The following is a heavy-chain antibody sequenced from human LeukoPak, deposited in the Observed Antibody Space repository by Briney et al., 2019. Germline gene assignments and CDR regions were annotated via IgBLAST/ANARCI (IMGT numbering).Heavy chain of an antibody. V-gene: IGHV3-13*04. D-gene: IGHD2-15*01. Sequence: PGGSLRLSCAASGFTFSTYDMHWVRQPTGEGLQWVSGIGKGGDTYYLGSVKGRFTISRENAKNSLYLQMNSLRAGDTAVYFCARGSDVGFDPWGQGTLVTVSS. CDR1: GFTFSTYD. CDR2: IGKGGDT. CDR3: ARGSDVGFDP. J-gene: IGHJ5*02.